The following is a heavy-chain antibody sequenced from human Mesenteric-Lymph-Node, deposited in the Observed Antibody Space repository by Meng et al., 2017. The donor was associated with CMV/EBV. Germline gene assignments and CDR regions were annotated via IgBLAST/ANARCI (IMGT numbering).Heavy chain of an antibody. J-gene: IGHJ4*02. CDR3: ARGSYRFVDY. Sequence: TCAVSGGSIRGGSYYWNWIRQPPGKGLEWIGYIYYSGTTNYNPSLKSRVTISIDTSKNQFSLKLSSVTAADTAVYYCARGSYRFVDYWGQRTLVTVSS. V-gene: IGHV4-61*01. CDR1: GGSIRGGSYY. CDR2: IYYSGTT. D-gene: IGHD3-16*01.